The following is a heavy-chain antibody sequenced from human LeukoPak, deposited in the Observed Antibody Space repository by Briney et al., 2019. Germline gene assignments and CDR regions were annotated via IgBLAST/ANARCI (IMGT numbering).Heavy chain of an antibody. Sequence: GGSLRLSCAASGFTFSSYAMSWVRQAPGKGLEWVSAISGSGGGTYYADSVKGRFTISRDNSKNTLYLQMHSLRAEDTAVYYCAKDNVAAAGRYFDYWGQGTLVTVSS. CDR3: AKDNVAAAGRYFDY. V-gene: IGHV3-23*01. D-gene: IGHD6-13*01. CDR2: ISGSGGGT. J-gene: IGHJ4*02. CDR1: GFTFSSYA.